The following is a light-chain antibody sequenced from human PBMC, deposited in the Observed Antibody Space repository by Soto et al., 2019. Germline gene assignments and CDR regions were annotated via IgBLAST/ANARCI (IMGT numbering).Light chain of an antibody. V-gene: IGLV2-14*01. CDR2: EVS. CDR1: SSDVGGYKF. Sequence: QSALTQPASVSGSPGQSITISCTGTSSDVGGYKFVSWYQQHPGKAPKLMIYEVSNRPSGVSNRFSGSKSVNTASLTISGLQAEDEADYYCSSYTTSSTRVFGGGTQLTVL. CDR3: SSYTTSSTRV. J-gene: IGLJ3*02.